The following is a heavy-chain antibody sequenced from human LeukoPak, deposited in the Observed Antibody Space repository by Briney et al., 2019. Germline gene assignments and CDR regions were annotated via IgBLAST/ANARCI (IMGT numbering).Heavy chain of an antibody. CDR2: LYSVDST. CDR3: ARGRMGIAAAGGGDY. V-gene: IGHV3-53*01. Sequence: GSLRLSCAASGFTVSSNYMSWVRQAPGKGLEWVSVLYSVDSTYYADSVKGLFTIPRDHAKHSLYLQMNSLRAEETAVYYCARGRMGIAAAGGGDYWGQGTLVTVSS. CDR1: GFTVSSNY. D-gene: IGHD6-13*01. J-gene: IGHJ4*02.